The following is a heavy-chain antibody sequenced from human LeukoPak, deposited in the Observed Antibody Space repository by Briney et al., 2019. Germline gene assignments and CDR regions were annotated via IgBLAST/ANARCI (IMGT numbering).Heavy chain of an antibody. CDR3: AAEPPNRNLGGY. D-gene: IGHD1-1*01. Sequence: SVKVSRKASGFTFTSSAMQWVRQARGQRLEWIGWIVVGSGNTNYAQKFQERVTITRDMSTSTAYMELSSLRSEDTAVYYCAAEPPNRNLGGYWGQGTLVTVSS. CDR1: GFTFTSSA. V-gene: IGHV1-58*02. CDR2: IVVGSGNT. J-gene: IGHJ4*02.